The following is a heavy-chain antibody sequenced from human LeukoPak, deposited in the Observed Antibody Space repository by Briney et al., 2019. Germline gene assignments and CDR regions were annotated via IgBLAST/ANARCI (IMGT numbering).Heavy chain of an antibody. V-gene: IGHV3-15*01. J-gene: IGHJ4*02. D-gene: IGHD5-18*01. CDR1: GFTFSNAW. CDR2: IKSKTDGGTT. Sequence: GGSLRLSGAASGFTFSNAWMSWVRQAPGKGLEWVGRIKSKTDGGTTDYAAPVKGGFTISRDDSKNTLYLQMNSLKTEDTAVYYCTSNSYGRRKFDYWGQGTLVTVSS. CDR3: TSNSYGRRKFDY.